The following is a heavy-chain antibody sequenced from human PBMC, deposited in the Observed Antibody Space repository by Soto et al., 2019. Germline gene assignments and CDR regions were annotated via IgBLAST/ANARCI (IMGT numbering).Heavy chain of an antibody. CDR3: ARDGVKSGYCSGGICDSDSPVSYYGMDV. CDR1: GYTFTSYG. Sequence: SVKVSCTASGYTFTSYGISWVRQAPGQGLEWMGWISAYNGNTNYAQKLQGRVTMTTDTSTSTAYMELRSLRSDDTAVYYCARDGVKSGYCSGGICDSDSPVSYYGMDVCGKGSTVTVSS. J-gene: IGHJ6*04. V-gene: IGHV1-18*04. CDR2: ISAYNGNT. D-gene: IGHD2-15*01.